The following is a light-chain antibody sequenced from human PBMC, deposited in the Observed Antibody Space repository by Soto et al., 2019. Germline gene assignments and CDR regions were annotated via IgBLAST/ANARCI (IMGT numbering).Light chain of an antibody. Sequence: IVLTHSPGTLSLTPYNTATLSCSASQSVPTNYLAWYQQKPGQAPSLLIYGASRRATGIPDRFSGSGSGTDFTLTIRLEPEDFAVYYCQQYGGSPLTFGGGTKVDIK. CDR1: QSVPTNY. V-gene: IGKV3-20*01. J-gene: IGKJ4*01. CDR3: QQYGGSPLT. CDR2: GAS.